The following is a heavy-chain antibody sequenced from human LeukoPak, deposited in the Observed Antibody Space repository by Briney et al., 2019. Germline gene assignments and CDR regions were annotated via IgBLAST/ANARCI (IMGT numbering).Heavy chain of an antibody. CDR3: ARSRWIRSYFDY. Sequence: PSETLSLTCAVYGGSFSGYYWSWIRQPPGKGLEWIGEINHSGSTNYNPSLKSRVTISVDTSKNQFSLKLSSVTAADTAVYYCARSRWIRSYFDYWGQGTLATVSS. J-gene: IGHJ4*02. V-gene: IGHV4-34*01. CDR1: GGSFSGYY. D-gene: IGHD5-18*01. CDR2: INHSGST.